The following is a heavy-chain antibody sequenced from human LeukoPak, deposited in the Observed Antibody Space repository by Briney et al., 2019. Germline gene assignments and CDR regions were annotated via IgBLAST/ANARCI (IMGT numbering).Heavy chain of an antibody. CDR2: TSNHGNDG. CDR1: GFIFSSYA. D-gene: IGHD2-2*01. V-gene: IGHV3-30*01. Sequence: GGSLRLSCTDSGFIFSSYAMHWVRQSPGKGLEWVAVTSNHGNDGFYADSVKGRFTISRDNSKKTLYLQMNSLRPEDTGVYYCTRDRGAMNDFDYWGQGTLVTVSS. J-gene: IGHJ4*02. CDR3: TRDRGAMNDFDY.